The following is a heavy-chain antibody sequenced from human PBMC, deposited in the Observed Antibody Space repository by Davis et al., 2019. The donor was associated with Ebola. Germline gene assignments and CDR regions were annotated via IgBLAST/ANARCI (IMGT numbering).Heavy chain of an antibody. CDR1: GFTFSSYS. CDR2: ISSSSSYI. D-gene: IGHD2-2*02. V-gene: IGHV3-21*01. Sequence: GESLKISCAASGFTFSSYSMNWVRQAPGKGLEWVSSISSSSSYIYYADSVKGRFTISRDNAKNSLFLQMNSLRAEDTAVYYCARAGTSITSCYTNYWGQGTLVTVSS. CDR3: ARAGTSITSCYTNY. J-gene: IGHJ4*02.